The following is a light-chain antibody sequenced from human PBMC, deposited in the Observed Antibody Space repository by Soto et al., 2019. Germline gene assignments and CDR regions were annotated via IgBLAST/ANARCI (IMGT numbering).Light chain of an antibody. CDR2: AAS. V-gene: IGKV1-39*01. J-gene: IGKJ1*01. Sequence: EIQLTQSPSSLSASVCDTVTITCRASQTVSRYLNWYQQKSGTAPRLLIYAASTLHTGVPSRFSGRGSGTDFTLTINSLQREDFADYFCQQTYSNLWTFGQGTKVDIK. CDR3: QQTYSNLWT. CDR1: QTVSRY.